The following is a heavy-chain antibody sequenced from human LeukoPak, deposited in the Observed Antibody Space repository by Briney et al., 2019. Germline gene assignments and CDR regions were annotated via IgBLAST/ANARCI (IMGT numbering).Heavy chain of an antibody. D-gene: IGHD3-10*01. CDR3: ARGSGTYPLLYYWFDP. Sequence: GGSLRLSCAASGFTFSSYGMHWVRQAPGKGLEWVAFIRYDGSNKYYADSVKGRFTISRDNSKNTLYLQMNSLRAEDTAVYYCARGSGTYPLLYYWFDPWGQGTLVTVSS. CDR1: GFTFSSYG. V-gene: IGHV3-30*02. CDR2: IRYDGSNK. J-gene: IGHJ5*02.